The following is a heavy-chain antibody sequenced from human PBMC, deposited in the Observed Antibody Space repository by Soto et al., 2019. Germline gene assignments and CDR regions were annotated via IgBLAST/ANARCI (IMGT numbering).Heavy chain of an antibody. V-gene: IGHV3-15*07. Sequence: GGSLILSCTAAGFTFSDAWMNWVRQDPGKGLEWVGRIKSKTDGGTTDYAAPVKGRFTISRDDSKNTLYLQMNSLKTEDTAVYYCTTALLIVGATWPDYWGQGTLVTVSS. CDR2: IKSKTDGGTT. J-gene: IGHJ4*02. D-gene: IGHD1-26*01. CDR1: GFTFSDAW. CDR3: TTALLIVGATWPDY.